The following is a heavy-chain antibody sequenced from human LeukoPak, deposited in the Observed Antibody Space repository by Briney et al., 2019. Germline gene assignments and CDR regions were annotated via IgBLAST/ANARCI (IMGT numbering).Heavy chain of an antibody. CDR2: MDQDGTEK. D-gene: IGHD5-18*01. CDR3: ARDRGYSTFDI. CDR1: GFSFSSFK. J-gene: IGHJ3*02. V-gene: IGHV3-7*05. Sequence: PGGSLRLSCAASGFSFSSFKMTWVRQAPGKGLEWVANMDQDGTEKNYVDSVKGRFTISRDNAKNLLYVQMNSLRAEDTAVYYCARDRGYSTFDIWGQGTMVTVSS.